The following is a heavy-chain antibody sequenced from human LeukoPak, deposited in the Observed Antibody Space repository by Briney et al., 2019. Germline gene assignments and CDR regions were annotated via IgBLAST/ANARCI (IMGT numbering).Heavy chain of an antibody. J-gene: IGHJ4*02. Sequence: PGGSLRLSCAASGFTFGAYTINWVRQAPGKGLEWVSCIFSRSESILYADSVKGRFTISRDNAKNSLYLQMDSLRVEDTAVYYCARDFFHSSDSRPFDDWGQGTLVTVSS. D-gene: IGHD3-22*01. CDR1: GFTFGAYT. V-gene: IGHV3-21*01. CDR3: ARDFFHSSDSRPFDD. CDR2: IFSRSESI.